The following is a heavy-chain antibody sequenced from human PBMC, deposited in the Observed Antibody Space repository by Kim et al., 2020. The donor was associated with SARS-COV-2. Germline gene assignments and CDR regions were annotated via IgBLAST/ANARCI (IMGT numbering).Heavy chain of an antibody. J-gene: IGHJ4*02. V-gene: IGHV4-59*13. CDR2: IYYSGST. D-gene: IGHD2-2*01. CDR1: GGSISSYY. Sequence: SETLSLTCTVSGGSISSYYWSWIRQPPGKGLEWIGYIYYSGSTNYNPSLKSRVTISVDTSKNQFSLKLSSVTAADTAVYYCASAGSTNLPAYYFDYWGQGTLVTVSS. CDR3: ASAGSTNLPAYYFDY.